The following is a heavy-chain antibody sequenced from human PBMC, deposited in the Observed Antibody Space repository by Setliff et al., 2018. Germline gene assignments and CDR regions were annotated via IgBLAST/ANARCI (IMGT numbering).Heavy chain of an antibody. CDR3: ATKDYDTSGYYRPFGF. J-gene: IGHJ4*01. V-gene: IGHV1-24*01. Sequence: ASVKVSCKVSGSTLTELTMYWVRQAPGIGLEWMGSFNPEDDEIIYAQKFLGRVTMTEDTSTDTAYMELSSLRSEDTAVYYCATKDYDTSGYYRPFGFWGQGTLVTVSS. CDR2: FNPEDDEI. D-gene: IGHD3-22*01. CDR1: GSTLTELT.